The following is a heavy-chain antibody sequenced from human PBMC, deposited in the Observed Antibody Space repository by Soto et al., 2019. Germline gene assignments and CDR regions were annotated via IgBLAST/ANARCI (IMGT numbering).Heavy chain of an antibody. CDR1: GGSISSSSYY. D-gene: IGHD6-19*01. V-gene: IGHV4-39*01. CDR3: ARHFRMAGASRPVAGIFWEFDY. CDR2: IYYSGST. J-gene: IGHJ4*02. Sequence: SETLSLTCTVSGGSISSSSYYWGWIRQPPGKGLEWIGSIYYSGSTYYNPSLKSRVTISVDTSKNQFSLKLSSVTAADTAVYYCARHFRMAGASRPVAGIFWEFDYWGQGTLVTVSS.